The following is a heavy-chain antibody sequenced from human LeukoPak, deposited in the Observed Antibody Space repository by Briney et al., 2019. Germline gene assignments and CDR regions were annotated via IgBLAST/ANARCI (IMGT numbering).Heavy chain of an antibody. CDR3: ARASSGWYSTALDY. J-gene: IGHJ4*02. Sequence: SETLSLTCTVSGGSISNYYWSWVRQPPGKGLEWIAYIYYSGSTNYNPSLKSRVTISVDTSKNQFSLKLSSVTAADTAVYYCARASSGWYSTALDYWGQGTLVTVSS. D-gene: IGHD6-19*01. CDR2: IYYSGST. V-gene: IGHV4-59*01. CDR1: GGSISNYY.